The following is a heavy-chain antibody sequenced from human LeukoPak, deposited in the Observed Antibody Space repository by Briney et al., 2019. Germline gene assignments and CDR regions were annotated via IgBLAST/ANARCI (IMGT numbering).Heavy chain of an antibody. Sequence: ASVKVSCKASGNNFITYAMHWVRQAPGQGLEWMGYINVGNGDTKYSQKFQGRVTFTRDTSASIAYMELSSLTSEDTAIYYCARKNYGDRHPYDYWGQGTLVTVSS. CDR2: INVGNGDT. D-gene: IGHD2-21*02. J-gene: IGHJ4*02. CDR1: GNNFITYA. V-gene: IGHV1-3*01. CDR3: ARKNYGDRHPYDY.